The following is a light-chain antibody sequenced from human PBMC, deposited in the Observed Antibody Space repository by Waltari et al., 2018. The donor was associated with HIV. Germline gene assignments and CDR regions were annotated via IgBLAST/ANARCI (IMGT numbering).Light chain of an antibody. CDR2: DLI. CDR1: TNDVGAYNY. V-gene: IGLV2-11*01. CDR3: CSSAGKYTFV. Sequence: QSALTQSRSVSGSPGQSITISCTGTTNDVGAYNYVSWYQQHPRRAPKLLIFDLIKRPCGVPDLFSGTKSGNTASLTISGLHADDEADYYCCSSAGKYTFVFGTGTKLTVL. J-gene: IGLJ1*01.